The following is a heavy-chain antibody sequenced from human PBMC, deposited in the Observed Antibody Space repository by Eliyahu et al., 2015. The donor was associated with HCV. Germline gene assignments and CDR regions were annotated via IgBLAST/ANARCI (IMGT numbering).Heavy chain of an antibody. V-gene: IGHV1-2*06. D-gene: IGHD3-10*01. CDR1: GYTFXNYY. J-gene: IGHJ4*02. Sequence: QVHLVQSEAEVKKPGASVKVSCKASGYTFXNYYLHWMRQAPGQGPEYMGRINPNSGDTTYAQNFQGRVTMTRDTSISTAYMELSRLTSDDTAVYYCARVPYGSGNFYAMAENYWGQGTLVTVSS. CDR3: ARVPYGSGNFYAMAENY. CDR2: INPNSGDT.